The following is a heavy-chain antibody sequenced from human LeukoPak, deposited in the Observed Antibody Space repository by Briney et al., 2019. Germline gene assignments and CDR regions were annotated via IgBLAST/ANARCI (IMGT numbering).Heavy chain of an antibody. CDR1: GFNFSNYG. V-gene: IGHV3-33*01. D-gene: IGHD1-26*01. CDR3: AREREWELPRVFDF. Sequence: GGSLRLSCAASGFNFSNYGMNWVRQAPGKGLEWVSVIWDDGSNKYYADSVKGRFTISRDNSKNTLYLQMNSLRDEDTAVYYCAREREWELPRVFDFWGQGTLVTVSS. CDR2: IWDDGSNK. J-gene: IGHJ4*02.